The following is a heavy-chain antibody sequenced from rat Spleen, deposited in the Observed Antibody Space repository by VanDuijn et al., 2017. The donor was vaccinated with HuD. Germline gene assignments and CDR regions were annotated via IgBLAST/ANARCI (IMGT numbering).Heavy chain of an antibody. Sequence: QVQLKESGPGLVQPSQTLSLTCTVSGFSLTSNSVHWVRQPPGKGLEWMGGIWGDGSTDYNSAIKSRLSISRDTSKSQVFLKMSSLQAEDTAMYFCARKMGDWGQGVMVTGSS. CDR1: GFSLTSNS. D-gene: IGHD1-12*02. V-gene: IGHV2-1*01. J-gene: IGHJ2*01. CDR3: ARKMGD. CDR2: IWGDGST.